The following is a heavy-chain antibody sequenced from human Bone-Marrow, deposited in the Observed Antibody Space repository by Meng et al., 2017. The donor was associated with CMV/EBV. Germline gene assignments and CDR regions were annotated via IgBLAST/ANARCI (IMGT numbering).Heavy chain of an antibody. CDR1: GGSISSSSYY. J-gene: IGHJ6*02. CDR3: ARGSQSGYCSSTSCYYYYGMDV. Sequence: SETLSLTCTVSGGSISSSSYYWGWIRQPPGKGLEWIGSIYYSGSTYYNPSLKSRVTISVDTSKNQFSLKLSSVTAADTAVYYCARGSQSGYCSSTSCYYYYGMDVWGQGTTVTVSS. V-gene: IGHV4-39*01. CDR2: IYYSGST. D-gene: IGHD2-2*01.